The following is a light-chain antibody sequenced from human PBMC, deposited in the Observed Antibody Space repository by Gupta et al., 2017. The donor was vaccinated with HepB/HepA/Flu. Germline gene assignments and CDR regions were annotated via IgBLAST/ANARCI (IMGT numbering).Light chain of an antibody. CDR2: AAS. CDR3: QKYDSAPLT. CDR1: RGISNN. Sequence: DIQMTQSPSSLSASVGDRVTITCRASRGISNNLAWYQQKPGKVPKLLIFAASTLQSGVPSRFSGRGSGTDFTLTISSLQPEDFATYYCQKYDSAPLTFGPGTKVDIK. J-gene: IGKJ3*01. V-gene: IGKV1-27*01.